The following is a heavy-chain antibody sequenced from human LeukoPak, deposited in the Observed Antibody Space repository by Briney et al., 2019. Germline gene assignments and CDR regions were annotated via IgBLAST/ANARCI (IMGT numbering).Heavy chain of an antibody. V-gene: IGHV1-2*02. CDR2: INPNSGGT. D-gene: IGHD2-21*02. CDR3: AIDCGGDCHTFDY. Sequence: ASVKVSCKASGYTFTGYYMHWVRQAPGQGLEWMGWINPNSGGTNYAQKFQGRVTMTRDTSISTAYMELSRLRSDDTAVYYCAIDCGGDCHTFDYWGQGTLVTVSS. J-gene: IGHJ4*02. CDR1: GYTFTGYY.